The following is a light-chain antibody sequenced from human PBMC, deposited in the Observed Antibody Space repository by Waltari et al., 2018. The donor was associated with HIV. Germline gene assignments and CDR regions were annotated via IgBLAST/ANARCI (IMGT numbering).Light chain of an antibody. CDR3: QAWHTSTAV. CDR2: QDA. CDR1: KLGKRY. Sequence: SYELTQPPPASVSPGQTASTSCSGQKLGKRYASWYQRRPSQTPVLFIYQDARRPSGGPLRFSGSIAGETAILSISGGQGMDEADYFCQAWHTSTAVFGGGTTLTVL. J-gene: IGLJ2*01. V-gene: IGLV3-1*01.